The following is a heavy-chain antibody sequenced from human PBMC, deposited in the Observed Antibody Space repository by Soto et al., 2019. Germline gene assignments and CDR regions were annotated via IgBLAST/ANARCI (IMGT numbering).Heavy chain of an antibody. CDR2: ISYDGSNK. CDR1: GFTFSNFG. CDR3: AKEFHTWNYFDY. D-gene: IGHD1-20*01. V-gene: IGHV3-30*18. J-gene: IGHJ4*02. Sequence: GGSLRLSCAASGFTFSNFGMHWVRQAPGKGLEWVAVISYDGSNKYYADSVKGRFTISRDNSKNTLYLQMNSLRAEDTGLYYCAKEFHTWNYFDYWGQGTLVTASS.